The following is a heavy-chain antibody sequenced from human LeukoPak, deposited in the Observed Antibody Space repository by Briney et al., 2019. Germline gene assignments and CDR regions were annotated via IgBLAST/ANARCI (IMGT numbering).Heavy chain of an antibody. D-gene: IGHD3-16*01. V-gene: IGHV3-23*01. J-gene: IGHJ3*01. CDR2: IGDAGT. Sequence: GGSLRLSCAASGFTFNDFAMTWVRQAPGNGLEWVSSIGDAGTYYADSVKGRFTISRDNSKNMLYLQLNSLRAGDTAMYYCAKNLGPFDVRGQGTMVTVSS. CDR3: AKNLGPFDV. CDR1: GFTFNDFA.